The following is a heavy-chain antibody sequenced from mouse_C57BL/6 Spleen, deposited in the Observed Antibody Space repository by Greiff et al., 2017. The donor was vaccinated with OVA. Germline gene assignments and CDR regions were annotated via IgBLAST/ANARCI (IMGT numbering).Heavy chain of an antibody. J-gene: IGHJ2*01. CDR1: GYTFTDYY. D-gene: IGHD2-2*01. CDR3: ARPTNDDGDDGY. Sequence: EVQLQQSGPELVKPGASVKISCKASGYTFTDYYMNWVKQSHGKSLEWIGDINPNNGGTSYNQKFKGKATLTVDKSSSTAYMELRSLTSEDSAVYYCARPTNDDGDDGYWGQGTTLTVSS. V-gene: IGHV1-26*01. CDR2: INPNNGGT.